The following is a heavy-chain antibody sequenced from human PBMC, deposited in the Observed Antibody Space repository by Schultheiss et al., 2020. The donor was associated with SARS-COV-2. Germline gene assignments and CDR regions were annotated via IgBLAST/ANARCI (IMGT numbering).Heavy chain of an antibody. CDR2: ISSSSSYI. J-gene: IGHJ4*02. CDR1: GFTFSSYS. CDR3: ARAARDSWGLFDY. D-gene: IGHD6-6*01. Sequence: GGSLRLSCAASGFTFSSYSMNWVRQAPGKGLEWVSSISSSSSYIYYADSVKGRFTISRDNAKNSLYLQMNSLRAEDTAVYYCARAARDSWGLFDYWGQGTLVTVSS. V-gene: IGHV3-21*01.